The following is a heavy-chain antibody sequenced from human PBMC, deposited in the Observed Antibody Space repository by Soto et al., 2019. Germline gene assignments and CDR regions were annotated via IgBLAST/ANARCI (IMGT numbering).Heavy chain of an antibody. CDR3: ARLGSTGWYQGSYFDY. D-gene: IGHD6-19*01. V-gene: IGHV4-39*01. CDR1: GGSITRNNHY. CDR2: LLYSGSA. J-gene: IGHJ4*02. Sequence: QLQLQESGPGLVKPSETLSLTCIVSGGSITRNNHYWGWIRQSPGKGLEWIGSLLYSGSANCNPAPKSRVTLSVETSENQVSLKMSSVTAANTALYYCARLGSTGWYQGSYFDYWGQGTLVTVSS.